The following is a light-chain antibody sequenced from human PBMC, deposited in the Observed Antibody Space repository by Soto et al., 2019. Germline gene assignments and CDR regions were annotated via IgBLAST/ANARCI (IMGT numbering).Light chain of an antibody. Sequence: QSVLTQPPSVSAAPGQKVTISCSGSSSNIGNNNVSCYQQLPGTAPKLLIYDNNKRPSGIPDRFSGSKSGTSATLGITGLQTGDEADYYCGTWDSSLSAVVFGGGTKLTVL. CDR2: DNN. V-gene: IGLV1-51*01. CDR3: GTWDSSLSAVV. CDR1: SSNIGNNN. J-gene: IGLJ2*01.